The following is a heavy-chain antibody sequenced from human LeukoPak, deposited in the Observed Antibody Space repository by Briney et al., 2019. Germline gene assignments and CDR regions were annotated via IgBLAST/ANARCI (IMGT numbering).Heavy chain of an antibody. CDR2: ISGSGGIT. D-gene: IGHD1-26*01. Sequence: GGSLRLSCAASGFTFNTYGMSWVRQAPGKGLEWVSTISGSGGITYQMDSVKGRFTISRDNSKNTLYLQMNSLRAEDTAVYYCAKVQGGTSYYYYYMDVWGKGTTVTISS. CDR3: AKVQGGTSYYYYYMDV. J-gene: IGHJ6*03. V-gene: IGHV3-23*01. CDR1: GFTFNTYG.